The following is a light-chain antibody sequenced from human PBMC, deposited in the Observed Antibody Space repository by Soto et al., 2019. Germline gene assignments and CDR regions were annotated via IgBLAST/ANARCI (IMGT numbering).Light chain of an antibody. CDR3: QQYNNWPGT. J-gene: IGKJ1*01. Sequence: EIVMTQSPATLSVSPGERATLSCRASQSVTNKLAWYQQKPSHAPRLLIYGASTRATGIPARFSGSGSGTEFTVTISSLQSEDFAVYYCQQYNNWPGTFGQGTKVDI. CDR2: GAS. V-gene: IGKV3-15*01. CDR1: QSVTNK.